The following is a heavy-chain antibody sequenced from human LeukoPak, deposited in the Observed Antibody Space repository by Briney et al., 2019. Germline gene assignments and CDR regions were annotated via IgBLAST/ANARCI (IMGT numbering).Heavy chain of an antibody. CDR2: ISAYNGNT. J-gene: IGHJ6*03. V-gene: IGHV1-18*01. CDR1: GGTFSSYA. CDR3: ARAGPLTTEISHMDV. Sequence: ASVKVSCKASGGTFSSYAISWVRQAPGQGLEWMGWISAYNGNTNYAQKLQGRVTMTTDTSTSTAYMELRSLRSDDTAVYYCARAGPLTTEISHMDVWGKGTTVTVSS. D-gene: IGHD4-11*01.